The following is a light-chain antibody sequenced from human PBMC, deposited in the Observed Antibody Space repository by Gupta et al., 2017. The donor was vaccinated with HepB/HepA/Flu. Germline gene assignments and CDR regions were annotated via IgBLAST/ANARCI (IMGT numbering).Light chain of an antibody. Sequence: DVVLTQSPLSLPVTLGQPASISCTSSRSLVSTDGNTYFDWFHQGPGQSPRRLIYKVSKRDSGVPYRFSGSGSGTDFTLNISRVEAEDLGVYYCKQDNSGPHTFGQGTKVEIK. CDR3: KQDNSGPHT. J-gene: IGKJ2*01. CDR2: KVS. CDR1: RSLVSTDGNTY. V-gene: IGKV2-30*01.